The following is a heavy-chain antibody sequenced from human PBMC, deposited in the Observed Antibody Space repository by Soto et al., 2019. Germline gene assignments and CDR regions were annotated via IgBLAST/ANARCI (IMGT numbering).Heavy chain of an antibody. CDR1: GFTFSIYA. D-gene: IGHD4-4*01. V-gene: IGHV3-23*01. Sequence: GSLRLSCAASGFTFSIYAMSWVRQAPGKGLEWVSAISGSGGSTYYADSVKGRFTISRDNSKNTLYLQMNSLRAEDTAVYYCAKSKFPHTVTTAFDYWGQGTLVTVSS. CDR2: ISGSGGST. CDR3: AKSKFPHTVTTAFDY. J-gene: IGHJ4*02.